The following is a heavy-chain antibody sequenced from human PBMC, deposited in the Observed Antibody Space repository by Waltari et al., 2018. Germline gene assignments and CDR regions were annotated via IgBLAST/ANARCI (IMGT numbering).Heavy chain of an antibody. CDR3: ARVVVVPAATLTTDAFDI. D-gene: IGHD2-2*01. V-gene: IGHV4-30-4*08. CDR2: IYYSGST. Sequence: LQESGPGLVKPSQTLSLTCTVSGGSISSGDYYWSWLRQPPGKGLEWIGYIYYSGSTYYNPSLKSRVTISVDTSKNQFSLKLSSVTAADTAVYYCARVVVVPAATLTTDAFDIWGQGTMVTVSS. CDR1: GGSISSGDYY. J-gene: IGHJ3*02.